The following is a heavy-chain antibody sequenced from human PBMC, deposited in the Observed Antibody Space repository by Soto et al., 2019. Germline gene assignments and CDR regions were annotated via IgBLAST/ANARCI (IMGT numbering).Heavy chain of an antibody. CDR1: GYTFSTYA. CDR3: ARAPDYDSSGYYYGFQH. D-gene: IGHD3-22*01. J-gene: IGHJ1*01. Sequence: QVQLVQSGADVKKPGASVKVSRKASGYTFSTYAMHWVRQAPGQRLEWMGWVDTGNGKTKYSQKFQGRVTMSRDTSASTAYMELSSLRSEDTAVYYCARAPDYDSSGYYYGFQHWGQGTLVTVSS. V-gene: IGHV1-3*04. CDR2: VDTGNGKT.